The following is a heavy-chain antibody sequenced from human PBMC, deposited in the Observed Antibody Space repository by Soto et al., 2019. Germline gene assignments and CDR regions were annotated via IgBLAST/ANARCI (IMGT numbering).Heavy chain of an antibody. V-gene: IGHV1-2*04. D-gene: IGHD1-20*01. CDR2: INPNSGGT. CDR1: GYTFTGYY. CDR3: ARVVTGTHAAFDI. Sequence: SVKVSCKASGYTFTGYYMHWVRQAPGQGLEWMGWINPNSGGTNYAQKFQGWVTMTRDTSISTAYMELSRLRSDDTAVYYCARVVTGTHAAFDIWGQGTMVTGSS. J-gene: IGHJ3*02.